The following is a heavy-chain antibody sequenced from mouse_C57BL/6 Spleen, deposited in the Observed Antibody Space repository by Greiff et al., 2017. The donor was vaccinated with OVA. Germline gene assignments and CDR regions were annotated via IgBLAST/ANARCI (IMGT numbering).Heavy chain of an antibody. CDR1: GYTFTSYW. V-gene: IGHV1-5*01. CDR2: IYTGNSDT. D-gene: IGHD2-5*01. CDR3: TRPNSNYRYFDD. Sequence: VQLQQSGTVLARPGASVKMSCETSGYTFTSYWMHWVKQRPGQGLEWIGAIYTGNSDTSYNQTFEGKAKLTAVTSASTTCMELSSLTKEDYAVYYCTRPNSNYRYFDDWGTGTTVTVTS. J-gene: IGHJ1*03.